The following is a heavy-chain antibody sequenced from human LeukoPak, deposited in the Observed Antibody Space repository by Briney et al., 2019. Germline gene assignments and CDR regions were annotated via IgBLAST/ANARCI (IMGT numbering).Heavy chain of an antibody. V-gene: IGHV4-38-2*01. CDR1: RYSISSGYY. CDR3: ASGYNYGYPFDS. D-gene: IGHD5-18*01. Sequence: SETLSLTCAVSRYSISSGYYWGWIRQPPGKGLEWIGSIYHSGSTYYNPSLKSRVTISVDTSKNQFSLKMSSVTAADTAVYYCASGYNYGYPFDSWGQGTLVTASS. CDR2: IYHSGST. J-gene: IGHJ4*02.